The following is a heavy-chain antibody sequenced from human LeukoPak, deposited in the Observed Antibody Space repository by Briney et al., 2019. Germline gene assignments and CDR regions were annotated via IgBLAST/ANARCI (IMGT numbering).Heavy chain of an antibody. CDR2: ISSSSSTI. CDR3: ARDAPYYDFWSGYYSPPGDV. J-gene: IGHJ6*04. CDR1: GFTFSSYS. Sequence: GGSLRLSCAASGFTFSSYSMNWVRQAPGKGLEWVSYISSSSSTIYYADSVKGRFTISRDNAKNSLYLQMNSLRAEDTAVYYCARDAPYYDFWSGYYSPPGDVWGKGTTVTVSS. D-gene: IGHD3-3*01. V-gene: IGHV3-48*01.